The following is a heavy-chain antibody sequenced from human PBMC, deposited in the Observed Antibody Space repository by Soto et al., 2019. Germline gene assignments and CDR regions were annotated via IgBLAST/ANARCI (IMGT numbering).Heavy chain of an antibody. CDR1: GFTFSTYA. CDR3: ANDDVIRFLDYVAAGGFDY. Sequence: EVQLLESGGGLAQPGGSLRLSCAASGFTFSTYAMSWVRQAPGTGLEWVAAISGSGGDTYYADSVKGRFTISRDNSKNTLYLQMSSLRGEDTAVDYCANDDVIRFLDYVAAGGFDYWGQGTLVTVSS. D-gene: IGHD3-3*01. CDR2: ISGSGGDT. J-gene: IGHJ4*02. V-gene: IGHV3-23*01.